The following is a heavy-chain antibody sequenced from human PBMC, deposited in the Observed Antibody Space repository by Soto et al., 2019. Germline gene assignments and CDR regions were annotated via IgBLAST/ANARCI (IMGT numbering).Heavy chain of an antibody. CDR1: GGSFSGYY. Sequence: SETLSLTCAVYGGSFSGYYWSWIRQPPGKGLEWIGEINHSGSTNYNPSLKSRVTISVDPSKNQFSLKLSSVTAADTAVYYCAVDSSGYYSDSWFDPWGQGTLVTVSS. D-gene: IGHD3-22*01. CDR2: INHSGST. J-gene: IGHJ5*02. V-gene: IGHV4-34*01. CDR3: AVDSSGYYSDSWFDP.